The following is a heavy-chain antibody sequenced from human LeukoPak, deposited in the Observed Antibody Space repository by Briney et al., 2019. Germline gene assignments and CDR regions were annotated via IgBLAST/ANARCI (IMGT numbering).Heavy chain of an antibody. CDR3: ANIPQGDILTGSVDY. CDR1: GFTFSSYS. D-gene: IGHD3-9*01. CDR2: IRSSGSTQ. Sequence: GGSLRLSCAASGFTFSSYSMNWVRQAPGKGLEWVSYIRSSGSTQYYAYSVKGRFTISRDNAKNSLYLQMMRPGDEDTAVYYWANIPQGDILTGSVDYWGEGSLVTVSS. V-gene: IGHV3-48*02. J-gene: IGHJ4*02.